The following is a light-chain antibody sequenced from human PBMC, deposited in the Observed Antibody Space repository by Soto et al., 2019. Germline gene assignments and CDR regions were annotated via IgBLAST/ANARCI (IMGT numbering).Light chain of an antibody. CDR1: QGVLYSSNNKNY. CDR3: QQYYTTPYT. Sequence: DIVMTQSPDSLAVSLGERATINCKSSQGVLYSSNNKNYLAWYQQKPGKPPKLLIYWASTRESGVPDRFSGSGSGTDFTLTISGLQAEDVAIYYCQQYYTTPYTFGQGTKLEIK. V-gene: IGKV4-1*01. CDR2: WAS. J-gene: IGKJ2*01.